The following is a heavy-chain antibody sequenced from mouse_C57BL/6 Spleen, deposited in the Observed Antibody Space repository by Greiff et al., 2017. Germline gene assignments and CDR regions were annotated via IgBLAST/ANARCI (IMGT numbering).Heavy chain of an antibody. CDR2: IYPGDGDT. CDR1: GYAFSSYW. J-gene: IGHJ2*01. CDR3: ARGGATRCFDY. V-gene: IGHV1-80*01. Sequence: QVQLQQSGAELVKPGASVKISCKASGYAFSSYWMNWVKQRPGKGLEWIGQIYPGDGDTNYNGKFKGKATLTADKSSSTAYMQLSSLTSEDSAVYFCARGGATRCFDYWGQGTTLTVSS. D-gene: IGHD1-1*01.